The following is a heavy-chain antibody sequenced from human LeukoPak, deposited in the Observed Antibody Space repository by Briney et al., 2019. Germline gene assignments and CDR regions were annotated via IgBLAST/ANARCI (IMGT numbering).Heavy chain of an antibody. J-gene: IGHJ4*02. V-gene: IGHV3-30*18. Sequence: GGSLRLSCAASGFTFSSYWMSWVRQAPGKGLEWVAVISYDGSNKYYADSVKGRFTISRDNSKNTLYLQMNSLRAEDTAVYYCAKAATGTRGIDYWGQGTLVTVSS. D-gene: IGHD1-1*01. CDR3: AKAATGTRGIDY. CDR2: ISYDGSNK. CDR1: GFTFSSYW.